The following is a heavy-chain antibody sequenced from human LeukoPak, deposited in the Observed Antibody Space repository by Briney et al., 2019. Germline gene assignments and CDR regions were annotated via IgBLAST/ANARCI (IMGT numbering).Heavy chain of an antibody. D-gene: IGHD2-15*01. J-gene: IGHJ3*02. CDR3: AKGMIYCSGGTCYFGTFDI. V-gene: IGHV3-23*01. CDR1: GFTFSNYV. CDR2: VSGGGGST. Sequence: GGSLRLSCAASGFTFSNYVMSWVRQAPGKGLEWVSGVSGGGGSTYYADSVKGRFTISRDNSKNTLYLQMKSLRAEDTAVYYCAKGMIYCSGGTCYFGTFDIWGQGTMVTVSS.